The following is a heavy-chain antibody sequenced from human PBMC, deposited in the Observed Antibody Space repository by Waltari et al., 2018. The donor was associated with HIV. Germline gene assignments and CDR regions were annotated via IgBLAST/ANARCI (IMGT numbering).Heavy chain of an antibody. Sequence: QVQLQESGPGLVKPSGTLSLTCAVSGGSISSSNWWSWVRQPPGKGLGWIGEIYHSGTTYYNPSLKSRVTISVDKSKSQFSLKLTSVTAADTAVYYCAREMVVPAAIRGVWFDPWGQGTLVTVSS. CDR3: AREMVVPAAIRGVWFDP. J-gene: IGHJ5*02. D-gene: IGHD2-2*02. CDR2: IYHSGTT. CDR1: GGSISSSNW. V-gene: IGHV4-4*02.